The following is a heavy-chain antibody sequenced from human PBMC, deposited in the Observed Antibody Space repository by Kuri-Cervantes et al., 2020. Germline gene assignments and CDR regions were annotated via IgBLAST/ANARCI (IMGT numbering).Heavy chain of an antibody. CDR1: GYTFTSYG. D-gene: IGHD6-13*01. Sequence: ASVKVSCKASGYTFTSYGISWVRQAPGQGLEWMGWISAYNGNTNYAQKLQGRVTITRDISASTAYMELSSLRSEDTAVYYCARVRSHYFDYWGQGTLVTVSS. V-gene: IGHV1-18*01. J-gene: IGHJ4*02. CDR2: ISAYNGNT. CDR3: ARVRSHYFDY.